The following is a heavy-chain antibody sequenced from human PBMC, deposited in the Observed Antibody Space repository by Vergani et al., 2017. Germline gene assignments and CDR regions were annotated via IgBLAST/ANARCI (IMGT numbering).Heavy chain of an antibody. CDR2: IRSKAYGGTT. D-gene: IGHD1-14*01. Sequence: EVQLVESGGGLVQPGRSLRLSCTASGFTFGDYAMSWFRQAPGKGLEWVGFIRSKAYGGTTEYAASVKGRFTISRDDSKSIAYLQMNSLKTEDTAVYYCTRETEVRTTPYYLDYWGQGTLVTVSS. V-gene: IGHV3-49*03. J-gene: IGHJ4*02. CDR1: GFTFGDYA. CDR3: TRETEVRTTPYYLDY.